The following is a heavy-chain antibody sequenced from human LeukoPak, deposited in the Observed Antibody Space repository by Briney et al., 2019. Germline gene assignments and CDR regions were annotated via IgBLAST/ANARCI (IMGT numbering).Heavy chain of an antibody. CDR2: IIPIFGTA. J-gene: IGHJ4*02. Sequence: SVKVTCKASGGTFSSYAISWVRQAPGQGLEWMGGIIPIFGTANYAQKFQGRVTITTDESTSTAYMELSSLRSEDTAVYYCASSNVKYSSSSTINFDYWGQGTLVTVSS. CDR1: GGTFSSYA. CDR3: ASSNVKYSSSSTINFDY. D-gene: IGHD6-6*01. V-gene: IGHV1-69*05.